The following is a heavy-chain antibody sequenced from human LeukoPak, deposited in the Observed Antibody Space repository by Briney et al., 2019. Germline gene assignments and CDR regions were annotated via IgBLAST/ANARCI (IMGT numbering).Heavy chain of an antibody. V-gene: IGHV1-8*01. J-gene: IGHJ6*02. CDR3: ASVVLLRGDYYYGMDV. D-gene: IGHD3-10*01. CDR1: GYTFTSYD. CDR2: MNPNSGNT. Sequence: ASVKVSCKASGYTFTSYDINWMRQATGQGLDWMGWMNPNSGNTGYAQKFQGRVTMTRNTSISTAYMELSSLRSEDTAVYCCASVVLLRGDYYYGMDVWGQGTTVTVSS.